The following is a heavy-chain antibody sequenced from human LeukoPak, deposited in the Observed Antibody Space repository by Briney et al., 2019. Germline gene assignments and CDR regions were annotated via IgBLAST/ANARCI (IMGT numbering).Heavy chain of an antibody. V-gene: IGHV3-30*02. J-gene: IGHJ5*02. CDR2: IRYDGNDK. CDR1: GFTFSSYG. Sequence: GGSLRLSCAASGFTFSSYGMHWVRQAPGKGLEWVAFIRYDGNDKYYAKSVKGRFTISKDTSRNTLYLQMNTLRLEDTAVYYCAKDLMRDRWFGESWGQGTQVTVFS. D-gene: IGHD3-10*01. CDR3: AKDLMRDRWFGES.